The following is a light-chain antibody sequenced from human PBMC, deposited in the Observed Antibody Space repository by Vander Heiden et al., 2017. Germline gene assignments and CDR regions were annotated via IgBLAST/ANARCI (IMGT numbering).Light chain of an antibody. CDR2: EVT. CDR1: SSDVGGYNH. CDR3: SSYTTSNTPVV. Sequence: QSALTQPASVSGSPGQSITISCTGTSSDVGGYNHVSWYQQHPGKAPKLITYEVTNRPSGLSNRFSGSKSGNTASLIISGLQAEDEADYYCSSYTTSNTPVVFGGGTKLTVL. J-gene: IGLJ3*02. V-gene: IGLV2-14*01.